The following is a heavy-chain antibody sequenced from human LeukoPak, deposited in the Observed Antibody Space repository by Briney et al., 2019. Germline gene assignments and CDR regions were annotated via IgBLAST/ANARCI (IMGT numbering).Heavy chain of an antibody. V-gene: IGHV3-23*01. CDR2: ISGSGGST. Sequence: PGGSLRLSCAASGFTFGDYAMSWVRQAPGKGLEWVSAISGSGGSTYYADSVKGRFTISRDNSKNTLYLQMNSLRAEDTAVYYCATHYYDSSGYYSPDYWGQGTLVTVSS. J-gene: IGHJ4*02. CDR3: ATHYYDSSGYYSPDY. D-gene: IGHD3-22*01. CDR1: GFTFGDYA.